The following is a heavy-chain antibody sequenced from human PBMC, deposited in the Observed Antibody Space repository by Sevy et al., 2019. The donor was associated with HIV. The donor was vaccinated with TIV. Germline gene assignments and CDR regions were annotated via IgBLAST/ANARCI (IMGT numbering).Heavy chain of an antibody. CDR3: ARVSSIYYDRGYYYAMDV. J-gene: IGHJ6*02. D-gene: IGHD3-22*01. V-gene: IGHV3-66*01. CDR2: IYIAGRT. Sequence: GGSLRLSCAVSGFTVSDNYMNWVRQAPGKGLEWVSIIYIAGRTYYADSVRGRFTISRDKAKNTLYLQMNSLRAEDSAVYFCARVSSIYYDRGYYYAMDVWGQGTTVTVSS. CDR1: GFTVSDNY.